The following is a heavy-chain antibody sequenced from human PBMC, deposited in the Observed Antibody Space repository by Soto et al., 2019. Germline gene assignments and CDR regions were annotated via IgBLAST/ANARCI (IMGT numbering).Heavy chain of an antibody. Sequence: QVQLVESGGGVVQPGRSLRLSCAASGFTFSSYGMHWVRQAPGKGLEWVAGITNDGSNKYYADSVKGRFTISRDNSKNTLYLQMNSLRAEDTAVYYCAKDAYRASSGYYDYWGQGTLVTVSS. D-gene: IGHD3-22*01. CDR2: ITNDGSNK. CDR1: GFTFSSYG. V-gene: IGHV3-30*18. CDR3: AKDAYRASSGYYDY. J-gene: IGHJ4*02.